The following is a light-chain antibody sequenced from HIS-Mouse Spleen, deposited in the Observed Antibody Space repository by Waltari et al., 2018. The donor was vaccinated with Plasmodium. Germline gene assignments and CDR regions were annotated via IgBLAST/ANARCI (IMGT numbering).Light chain of an antibody. CDR2: QDS. V-gene: IGLV3-1*01. Sequence: SYELTQPPSVSVSPGQPASITCPGAKLGDKYACWYQPKPGQSPVLVIYQDSKRPSGIPERFSGSNSGNTATLTISGTQAMDEADYYCQAWDSSTVVFGGGTKLTVL. CDR1: KLGDKY. CDR3: QAWDSSTVV. J-gene: IGLJ2*01.